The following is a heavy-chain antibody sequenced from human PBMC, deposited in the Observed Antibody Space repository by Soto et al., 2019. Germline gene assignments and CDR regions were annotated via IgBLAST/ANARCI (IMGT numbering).Heavy chain of an antibody. J-gene: IGHJ3*02. CDR3: ARVVTIFGVVKGDAFDI. V-gene: IGHV3-21*01. CDR2: ISSSSSYI. CDR1: GFTFSSYS. Sequence: GGSLRLSCAASGFTFSSYSMNWVRQAPGKGLEWVSSISSSSSYIYYADSVKGRFTISRDNAKNSLYLQMNSLRAEDTAVYYCARVVTIFGVVKGDAFDIWGQGTMVTVS. D-gene: IGHD3-3*01.